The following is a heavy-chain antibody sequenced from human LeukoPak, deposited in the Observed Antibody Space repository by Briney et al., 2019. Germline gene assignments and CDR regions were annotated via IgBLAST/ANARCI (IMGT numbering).Heavy chain of an antibody. CDR1: GGTFSSYA. D-gene: IGHD2-15*01. CDR3: AKAPLGRCSGAICYYFDY. CDR2: IIPIFGTA. Sequence: SVKVSCKASGGTFSSYAISWVRQAPGQGLEWMGGIIPIFGTANYAQKFQGRVTITADESTSTAYMELSSLRSEDTAVYYCAKAPLGRCSGAICYYFDYWGQGTLVTVSS. J-gene: IGHJ4*02. V-gene: IGHV1-69*13.